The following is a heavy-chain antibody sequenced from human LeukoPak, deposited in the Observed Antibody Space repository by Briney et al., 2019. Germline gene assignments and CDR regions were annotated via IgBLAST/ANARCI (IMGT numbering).Heavy chain of an antibody. CDR3: ARGAGYP. Sequence: SETLSLTCAVSRGSFSGYYWSWVRQPPGKGLEWIGEINHSGSTNYNPSLKSRVTISVDTSKNQFSLKLSSVTAADRAVYYCARGAGYPMGQGTLVTVSS. CDR1: RGSFSGYY. CDR2: INHSGST. V-gene: IGHV4-34*01. J-gene: IGHJ5*02.